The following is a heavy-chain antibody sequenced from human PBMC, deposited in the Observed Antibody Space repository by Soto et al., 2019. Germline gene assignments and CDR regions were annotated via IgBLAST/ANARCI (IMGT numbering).Heavy chain of an antibody. CDR3: ARDGVDTATGYYYGMDV. CDR2: ISAYNGNT. J-gene: IGHJ6*02. V-gene: IGHV1-18*01. D-gene: IGHD5-18*01. Sequence: QVQLVQSGAEVKKPGASVKVSCKASGYTLTSYGISWVRQAPAQGLEWMGWISAYNGNTNYAQKLKGRVTMTTDTSTSTADMELRSRRSDDTAVYYCARDGVDTATGYYYGMDVWGQGTTVTVSS. CDR1: GYTLTSYG.